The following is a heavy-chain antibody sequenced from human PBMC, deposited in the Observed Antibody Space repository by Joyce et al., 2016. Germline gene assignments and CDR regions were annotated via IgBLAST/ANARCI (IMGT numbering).Heavy chain of an antibody. D-gene: IGHD1-26*01. CDR1: GGFISNGDYY. J-gene: IGHJ4*02. CDR2: IYYGGGT. Sequence: QVQLQESGPGLLKPSQTLSLTCTVSGGFISNGDYYWTWIRQHPGKGLEWIGYIYYGGGTYDNPPLKIRLTISIDTSNIQFSLKLRSLTAADTAIYYCARGSATSYFDSWGRGTLVTVSS. V-gene: IGHV4-31*03. CDR3: ARGSATSYFDS.